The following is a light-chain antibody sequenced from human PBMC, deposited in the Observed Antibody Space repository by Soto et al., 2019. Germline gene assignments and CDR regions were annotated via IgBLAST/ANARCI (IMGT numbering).Light chain of an antibody. Sequence: DIQMTQSPSTLSGSVGDRVTITCRASQGISSYLAWYQQKPGKAPELLIYAVSYLQSGVPSRFSGSGSGTDFTLTISSLQPEDFATYFCKQSSAFPLTFGGGTKVDIK. CDR3: KQSSAFPLT. CDR1: QGISSY. CDR2: AVS. V-gene: IGKV1-12*01. J-gene: IGKJ4*01.